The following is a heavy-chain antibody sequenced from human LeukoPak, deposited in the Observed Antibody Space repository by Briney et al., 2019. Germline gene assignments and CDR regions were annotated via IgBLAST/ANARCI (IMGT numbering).Heavy chain of an antibody. V-gene: IGHV4-39*07. D-gene: IGHD2-2*01. CDR1: GASVSSSSFY. CDR3: ARAGPAAGRPDAFDI. CDR2: IYYSGIT. J-gene: IGHJ3*02. Sequence: SETLSLTCTLSGASVSSSSFYWGWLRQPPGKGLECIVTIYYSGITYYSSSLKSRLTISVDTSKNQFSLKLSSVTAADTAVYFCARAGPAAGRPDAFDIWGQGTLVTVSS.